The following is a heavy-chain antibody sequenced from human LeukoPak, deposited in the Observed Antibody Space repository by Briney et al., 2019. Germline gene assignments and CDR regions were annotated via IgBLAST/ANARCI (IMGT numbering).Heavy chain of an antibody. Sequence: SETLSLTCTVSAYSISSGYYWGWIRQPPGKGLEWIGSLSHSGSTYYNPSLKSRVTISVDTSKNQFSLRLRSVTAADTAVYYCARFHSSRDFDYWGQGTLVTVSS. CDR3: ARFHSSRDFDY. CDR2: LSHSGST. J-gene: IGHJ4*02. D-gene: IGHD6-6*01. CDR1: AYSISSGYY. V-gene: IGHV4-38-2*02.